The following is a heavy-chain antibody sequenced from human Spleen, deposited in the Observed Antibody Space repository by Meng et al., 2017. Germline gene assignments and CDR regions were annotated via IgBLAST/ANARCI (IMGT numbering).Heavy chain of an antibody. CDR1: GGSFSGYY. D-gene: IGHD3-10*02. V-gene: IGHV4-34*01. CDR3: ARDLVTMSDNWFDP. J-gene: IGHJ5*02. CDR2: GNT. Sequence: SETLSLTCAVYGGSFSGYYWGWIRQPPGKGLEWIGSGNTYYNPSLESRVTISLDTSKNQFSLKLSSVTAADTAVYYCARDLVTMSDNWFDPWGQGTLVTVSS.